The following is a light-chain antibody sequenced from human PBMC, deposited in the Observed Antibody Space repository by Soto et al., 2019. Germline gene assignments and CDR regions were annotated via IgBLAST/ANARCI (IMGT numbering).Light chain of an antibody. CDR1: QSVSSY. CDR2: DAS. V-gene: IGKV3-11*01. Sequence: EIVLTQSPATLSLSPGERATLSCRASQSVSSYLAWYQQKPGQAPRLLIYDASNRATGIPARFSGSGSGTDFTLTISSLEHEDFAVYYWQQRSNWPQTFGQGTKLEIK. J-gene: IGKJ2*01. CDR3: QQRSNWPQT.